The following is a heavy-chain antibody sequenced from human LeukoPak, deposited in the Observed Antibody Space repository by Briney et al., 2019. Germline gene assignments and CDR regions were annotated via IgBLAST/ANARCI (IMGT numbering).Heavy chain of an antibody. D-gene: IGHD2-21*02. CDR2: IYYSGST. CDR1: GFTFSSYS. Sequence: GSLRLSCAASGFTFSSYSMNWIRQPPGKGLEWIGSIYYSGSTYYNPSLKSRVTISVDTTKNQSSLKLSSVTAADTAVYYCARQDKSCGGDCYSHYYYYYGMDVWGQGTTVTVSS. CDR3: ARQDKSCGGDCYSHYYYYYGMDV. J-gene: IGHJ6*02. V-gene: IGHV4-39*01.